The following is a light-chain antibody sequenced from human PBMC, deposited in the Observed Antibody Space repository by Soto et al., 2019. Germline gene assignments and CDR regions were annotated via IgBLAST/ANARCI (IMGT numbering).Light chain of an antibody. CDR1: QSVSSSY. CDR2: GAS. J-gene: IGKJ5*01. V-gene: IGKV3-20*01. CDR3: QHYGSSRLIT. Sequence: EIVLTQSPGTLSLSPGERATLSCRASQSVSSSYLAWYQQKPGQAPRLLIYGASSRATGIPDRFSGSGSGTDFTLTISRLEPEDFAVYYWQHYGSSRLITFGQGTRLEIK.